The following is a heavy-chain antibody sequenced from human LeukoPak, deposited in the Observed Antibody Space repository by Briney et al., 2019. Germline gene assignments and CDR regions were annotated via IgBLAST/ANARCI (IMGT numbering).Heavy chain of an antibody. CDR2: ISWNSDSV. Sequence: QPGGSLRLSCAASGFTFDDYAMHWVRQAPGKGLEWVSSISWNSDSVAYADSVKGRFTISRDNAKNTLSLQMNSLRVEDTALYYCAKDLGYGDHEADFDYWGQGTLVTVSS. D-gene: IGHD4-17*01. V-gene: IGHV3-9*01. J-gene: IGHJ4*02. CDR1: GFTFDDYA. CDR3: AKDLGYGDHEADFDY.